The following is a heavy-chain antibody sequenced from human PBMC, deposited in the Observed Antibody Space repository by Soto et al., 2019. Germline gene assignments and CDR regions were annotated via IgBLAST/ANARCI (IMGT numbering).Heavy chain of an antibody. CDR3: GRDGALGDTAVVDS. CDR1: GFTFSTYG. CDR2: IWYDGSNK. J-gene: IGHJ4*02. V-gene: IGHV3-33*01. Sequence: VQLVESGGGVVQPGKSLRLSCAASGFTFSTYGMHWVRQAPGKGLEWVAVIWYDGSNKYHGDSLKGRFTISRDNSKNTLYLQINNRRAEDTAVYYCGRDGALGDTAVVDSWGQGTLVTVSS. D-gene: IGHD5-18*01.